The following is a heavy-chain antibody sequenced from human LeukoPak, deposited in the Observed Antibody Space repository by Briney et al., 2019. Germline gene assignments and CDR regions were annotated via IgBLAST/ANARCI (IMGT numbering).Heavy chain of an antibody. D-gene: IGHD6-13*01. V-gene: IGHV3-23*01. J-gene: IGHJ4*02. CDR1: GFTFSSYA. CDR3: AKEGGRIAAAAVPFDY. CDR2: ISGSGGST. Sequence: AGGSLRLSCAASGFTFSSYAMSWVRQAPGKGLEWVSAISGSGGSTYYADSVKGRFTISRDNSKNTLYLQMNSLRAEDTAVYYCAKEGGRIAAAAVPFDYWGQGTLVTVSS.